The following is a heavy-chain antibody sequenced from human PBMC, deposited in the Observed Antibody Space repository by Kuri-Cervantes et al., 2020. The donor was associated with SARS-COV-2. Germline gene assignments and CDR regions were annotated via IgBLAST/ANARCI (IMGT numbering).Heavy chain of an antibody. Sequence: SGPTLVKPTQTLTLTCTFSGFSLSTSGVGVGWIRQPPGKALEWLARIDWDDDKYYSTSLKTRLTISKDTSKNQVVLTMTNMDPVDTATYYCARLRASGWSPKLYYYYYGMDVWGQGTTVTVSS. V-gene: IGHV2-70*11. D-gene: IGHD6-19*01. CDR1: GFSLSTSGVG. CDR2: IDWDDDK. CDR3: ARLRASGWSPKLYYYYYGMDV. J-gene: IGHJ6*02.